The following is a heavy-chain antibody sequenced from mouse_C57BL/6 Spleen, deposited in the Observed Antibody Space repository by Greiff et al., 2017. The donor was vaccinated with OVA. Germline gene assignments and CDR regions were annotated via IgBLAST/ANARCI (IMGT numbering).Heavy chain of an antibody. D-gene: IGHD3-2*02. CDR3: ARDSSGYPDY. J-gene: IGHJ2*01. V-gene: IGHV3-6*01. Sequence: ESGPGLVKPSQSLSLTCSVTGYSITSGYYWNWIRQFPGNKLEWMGYISYDGSNNYNPSLKNRISITRDTSKNQFFLKLNSVTTEDTATYYCARDSSGYPDYWGQGTTLTVSS. CDR1: GYSITSGYY. CDR2: ISYDGSN.